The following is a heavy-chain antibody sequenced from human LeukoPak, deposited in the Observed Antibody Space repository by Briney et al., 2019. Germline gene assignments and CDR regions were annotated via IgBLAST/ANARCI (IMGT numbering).Heavy chain of an antibody. V-gene: IGHV1-46*01. CDR1: GYTFSSYY. D-gene: IGHD1-1*01. Sequence: ASVKVSCTASGYTFSSYYMNWVRQAPGQGLEWMGIINPSGGSTRYAQKFQGRATMTRDTSTSTVHMELSGLRSEDTAVYFCAIAQNWNAGWFDPWGQGTLVTVSS. CDR2: INPSGGST. CDR3: AIAQNWNAGWFDP. J-gene: IGHJ5*02.